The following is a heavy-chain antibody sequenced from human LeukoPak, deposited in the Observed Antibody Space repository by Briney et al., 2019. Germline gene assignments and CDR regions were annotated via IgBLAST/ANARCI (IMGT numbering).Heavy chain of an antibody. CDR3: ARGPGAHGYFDY. V-gene: IGHV1-2*02. CDR2: INPNSGGT. Sequence: ASVTVSSTPSGSTFTPYYMHWVRQAPAQGLEGMGWINPNSGGTNYAQKFQVRVTMARDTSIRTAYMELSRLRSDDTAVYPCARGPGAHGYFDYWGQGTLVTVSS. CDR1: GSTFTPYY. D-gene: IGHD7-27*01. J-gene: IGHJ4*02.